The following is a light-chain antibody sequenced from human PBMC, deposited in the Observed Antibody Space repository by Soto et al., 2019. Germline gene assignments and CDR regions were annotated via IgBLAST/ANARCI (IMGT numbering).Light chain of an antibody. Sequence: QVVVTQEPSFSVSPGGTVTLTCGLSSGSVSTSFYPSWYQQTPGQAPRTLIYSTSTRSSGVPDRFSGSILGNKAALTITGAQADDESDYYCVLYMGSGIRVFGGGTQLTVL. CDR2: STS. CDR3: VLYMGSGIRV. CDR1: SGSVSTSFY. V-gene: IGLV8-61*01. J-gene: IGLJ3*02.